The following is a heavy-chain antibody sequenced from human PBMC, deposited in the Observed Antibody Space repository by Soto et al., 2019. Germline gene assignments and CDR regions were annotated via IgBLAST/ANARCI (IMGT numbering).Heavy chain of an antibody. D-gene: IGHD1-7*01. V-gene: IGHV1-8*01. CDR3: VEVGELQVSSDHSMDV. CDR1: GYSFTGHD. J-gene: IGHJ6*02. CDR2: RNPKSGGT. Sequence: QVQLVQSGAEVRKPGASVRVSCKASGYSFTGHDVNWVRQASGQGLEWMGWRNPKSGGTGYAQKFQGSVTMTRDTSRNTAYVDLSGLTFQYTTVYYGVEVGELQVSSDHSMDVWGQGPTVTVSS.